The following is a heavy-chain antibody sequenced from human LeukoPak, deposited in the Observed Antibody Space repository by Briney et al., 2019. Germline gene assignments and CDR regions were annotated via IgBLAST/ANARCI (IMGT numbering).Heavy chain of an antibody. CDR1: GGSISSYY. CDR3: ARRDGSGSHYEY. D-gene: IGHD3-10*01. J-gene: IGHJ4*02. CDR2: IYTSGST. Sequence: SETLSLTCTVSGGSISSYYWSWIRQPPRQGLEWIGYIYTSGSTNYNHSLKSRVTISVDTSKNQYSLKLSSVTAADTAVYYCARRDGSGSHYEYWGQGTLVTVSS. V-gene: IGHV4-4*09.